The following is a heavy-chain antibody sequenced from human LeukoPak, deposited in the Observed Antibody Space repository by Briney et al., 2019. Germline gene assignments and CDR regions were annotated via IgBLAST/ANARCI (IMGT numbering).Heavy chain of an antibody. J-gene: IGHJ6*03. CDR3: ARSAALYYYYYYMDV. V-gene: IGHV1-2*02. CDR2: INPNSGGT. CDR1: GYTFTRYY. Sequence: ASVKVSCKASGYTFTRYYMHWVRQAPGQGLEWMGWINPNSGGTNYAQKFQGRVTMTRDTSISTAYMELSRLRSDDTAVYYCARSAALYYYYYYMDVWGKGTTVTVSS. D-gene: IGHD6-25*01.